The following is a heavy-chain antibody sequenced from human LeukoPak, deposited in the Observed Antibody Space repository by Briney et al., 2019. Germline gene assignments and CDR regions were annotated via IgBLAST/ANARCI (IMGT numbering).Heavy chain of an antibody. CDR3: AKDCDLPGYSSGWYYYYYGMDV. CDR1: GFTFSSYG. D-gene: IGHD6-19*01. Sequence: PGGSLRLSCAASGFTFSSYGIHWVRQAPGEGLEWVAVISYDGGNKYYADSVKGRFTISRDNSKNTLYLQMNSLRAEDTAVYYCAKDCDLPGYSSGWYYYYYGMDVWGQGTTVTVSS. CDR2: ISYDGGNK. V-gene: IGHV3-30*18. J-gene: IGHJ6*02.